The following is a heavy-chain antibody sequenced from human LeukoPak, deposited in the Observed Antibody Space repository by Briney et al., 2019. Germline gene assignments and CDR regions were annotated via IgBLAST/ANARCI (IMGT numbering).Heavy chain of an antibody. D-gene: IGHD1-7*01. Sequence: SETLSLTCTVSGDSISGYYWSWIRQPPGQGLEWIGYIYYSGTNNYNPSLNSRVTISVDTSKNDASLKLSCVTAADTAVYYCARSRYNWNYYFDYWGQGTLVTVSS. V-gene: IGHV4-59*01. J-gene: IGHJ4*02. CDR1: GDSISGYY. CDR2: IYYSGTN. CDR3: ARSRYNWNYYFDY.